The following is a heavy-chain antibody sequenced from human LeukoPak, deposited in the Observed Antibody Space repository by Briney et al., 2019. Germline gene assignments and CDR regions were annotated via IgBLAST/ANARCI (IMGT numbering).Heavy chain of an antibody. CDR2: ISGSSTYI. V-gene: IGHV3-21*01. CDR3: ARDRPYDY. J-gene: IGHJ4*02. Sequence: GRSLRLSCAASRFTFSSYSMTWVRQAPGKGLEWVSFISGSSTYISYADAVKGRFTISRDNAKNSLYLQMNSLRAEDTAVYYCARDRPYDYWGQGTLVTVSS. CDR1: RFTFSSYS.